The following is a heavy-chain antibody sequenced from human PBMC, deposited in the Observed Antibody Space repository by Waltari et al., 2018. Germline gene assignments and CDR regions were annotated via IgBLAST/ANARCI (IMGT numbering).Heavy chain of an antibody. CDR2: IKSRITGGTT. CDR3: GDFTAFDY. CDR1: GFIFSTAW. Sequence: EVQLVESGGGLVEPGGSLRLSRAGSGFIFSTAWMHWARQAPGKGLEWVGRIKSRITGGTTEYGAPVKGRFTISRDDSKDTVYLQMNSLKTEDTGVYYCGDFTAFDYWGQGSLVIVSS. V-gene: IGHV3-15*01. J-gene: IGHJ4*02. D-gene: IGHD2-8*02.